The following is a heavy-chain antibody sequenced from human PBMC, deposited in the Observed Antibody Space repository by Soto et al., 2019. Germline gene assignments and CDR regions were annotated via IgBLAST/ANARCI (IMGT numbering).Heavy chain of an antibody. CDR1: GGSFSDYS. V-gene: IGHV4-34*01. J-gene: IGHJ4*02. CDR3: AIVSAY. CDR2: LNHSGSA. D-gene: IGHD3-3*01. Sequence: QVLLQQWGAGRLKPSETLSLTCAVYGGSFSDYSWGWIRQSPGTGLEWIGELNHSGSANYNPSLKTRVTISVDTSKNQFALQLYSVTAADAAVYYCAIVSAYWSQGTLVTVSS.